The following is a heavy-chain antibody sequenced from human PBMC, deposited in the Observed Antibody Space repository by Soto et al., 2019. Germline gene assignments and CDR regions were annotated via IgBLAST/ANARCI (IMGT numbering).Heavy chain of an antibody. CDR3: AGQIYTLYYGMDV. CDR2: ISYDGSNK. CDR1: GFTFSRYA. J-gene: IGHJ6*02. V-gene: IGHV3-30-3*01. D-gene: IGHD5-12*01. Sequence: SLRLSFAASGFTFSRYAMHWVRQAPGKGLEWVAVISYDGSNKYYADSVKGRFTISRDNSKNTLYLQMNSLRAEDTAVYYCAGQIYTLYYGMDVWGQGTTVTVSS.